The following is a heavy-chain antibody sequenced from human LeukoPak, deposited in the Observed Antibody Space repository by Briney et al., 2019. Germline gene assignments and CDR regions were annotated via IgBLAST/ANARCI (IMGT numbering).Heavy chain of an antibody. CDR2: IYHSGST. V-gene: IGHV4-4*02. CDR3: AKNGQSGFSFDP. J-gene: IGHJ5*02. D-gene: IGHD1-26*01. CDR1: GGSISSSNW. Sequence: PSGTLSLTCAVSGGSISSSNWWSWVRQPPGKGLEWIGEIYHSGSTNYNPSLKSRVTISVDKSKNQFSLKLSSVTAADTAVYHCAKNGQSGFSFDPWGRGTLVTVSS.